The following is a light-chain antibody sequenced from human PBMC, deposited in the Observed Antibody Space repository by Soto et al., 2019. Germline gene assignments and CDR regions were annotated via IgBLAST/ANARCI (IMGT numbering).Light chain of an antibody. V-gene: IGKV1D-12*01. CDR2: AAS. CDR1: QGISRS. CDR3: QQADTFPIT. Sequence: DIQMTQSPSSVSASVEDRVTISCQASQGISRSLAWYQQKPGKAPKFLIYAASSLQSGVPSRFSGSGFGTDFTLTISSLQPEDSAIYYCQQADTFPITFGQGTRLEIK. J-gene: IGKJ5*01.